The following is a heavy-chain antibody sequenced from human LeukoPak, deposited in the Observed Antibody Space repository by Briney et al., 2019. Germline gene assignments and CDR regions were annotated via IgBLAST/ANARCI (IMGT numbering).Heavy chain of an antibody. D-gene: IGHD5-12*01. CDR1: GGTFSSYA. CDR2: IIPIFGTA. V-gene: IGHV1-69*13. Sequence: ASVKVSCKASGGTFSSYAISWVRQAPGQGLEWMGGIIPIFGTANYAQKFQGRVTITADESTSTAYMELSSLRSEDTAVYYCARGFYQSGRRPDYYYGMDVWGQGTTVTVSS. J-gene: IGHJ6*02. CDR3: ARGFYQSGRRPDYYYGMDV.